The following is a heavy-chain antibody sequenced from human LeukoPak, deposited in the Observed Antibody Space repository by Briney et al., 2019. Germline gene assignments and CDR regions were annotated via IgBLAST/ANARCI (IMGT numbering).Heavy chain of an antibody. CDR2: IYYRGRT. Sequence: SETLSLTRTVSGGSISSYYWSWIRQPPGKGLEWIGYIYYRGRTNYNPSLKSRVTISVDASKTQFSLKLSSVTAADTAVYYCARYSGVGDCGGDCYLDYWGQGTLVTVSS. D-gene: IGHD2-21*02. V-gene: IGHV4-59*01. CDR1: GGSISSYY. CDR3: ARYSGVGDCGGDCYLDY. J-gene: IGHJ4*02.